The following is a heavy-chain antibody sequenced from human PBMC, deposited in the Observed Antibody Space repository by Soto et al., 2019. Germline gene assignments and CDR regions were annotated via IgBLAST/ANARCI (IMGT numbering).Heavy chain of an antibody. Sequence: PSETLSLTCAVSGGSISSSNWWSWVRQPPGKGLEWIGEIYHSGSTNYNPSLKSRVTISVDKSKNQFSLKLNSVTAADTAVYYCARVSGSYYYGMDVWGQGTTVTVLL. CDR1: GGSISSSNW. V-gene: IGHV4-4*02. J-gene: IGHJ6*02. CDR2: IYHSGST. CDR3: ARVSGSYYYGMDV.